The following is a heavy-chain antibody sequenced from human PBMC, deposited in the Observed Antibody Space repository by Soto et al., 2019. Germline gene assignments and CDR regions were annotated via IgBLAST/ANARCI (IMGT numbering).Heavy chain of an antibody. Sequence: PGGSLRLSCAASGFTFSNAWMSWFRQAPGKGLEWVGRIKSKTDGGTTDYAAPVKGRFTISRDDSKNTLYLQMNSLKTEDTAVYYCTTDRDCSSTSCYFTLQGYYYMDVWGKGTTVTVSS. CDR1: GFTFSNAW. CDR3: TTDRDCSSTSCYFTLQGYYYMDV. V-gene: IGHV3-15*01. CDR2: IKSKTDGGTT. D-gene: IGHD2-2*01. J-gene: IGHJ6*03.